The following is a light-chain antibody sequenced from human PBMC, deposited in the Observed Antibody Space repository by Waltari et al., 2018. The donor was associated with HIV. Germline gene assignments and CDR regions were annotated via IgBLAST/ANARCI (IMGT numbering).Light chain of an antibody. CDR3: AAWDDSLSGAV. CDR1: SSHIGSNY. CDR2: RNN. V-gene: IGLV1-47*01. J-gene: IGLJ7*01. Sequence: QSVLTQPPSASGTPGQRVTISCSGSSSHIGSNYVSWYQQLPGTAPKLLIYRNNQRPSGVPDRFSGSKSGTSASLAISGLRSEDEADYYCAAWDDSLSGAVFGGGTQLTVL.